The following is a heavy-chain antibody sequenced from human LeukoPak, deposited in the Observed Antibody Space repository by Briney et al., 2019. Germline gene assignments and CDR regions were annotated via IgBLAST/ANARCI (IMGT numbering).Heavy chain of an antibody. J-gene: IGHJ4*02. CDR3: ARGYSDHDLAIDY. CDR1: GFTFADHT. D-gene: IGHD5-12*01. V-gene: IGHV3-43*01. Sequence: PGGSLRLSCAASGFTFADHTMHWVRQAPAKGLEWVSVINRDGGSTYYADSVKGRFAISRDNSRDSLYLHMTSLTTDDSALYYCARGYSDHDLAIDYWGQGTLVTVSS. CDR2: INRDGGST.